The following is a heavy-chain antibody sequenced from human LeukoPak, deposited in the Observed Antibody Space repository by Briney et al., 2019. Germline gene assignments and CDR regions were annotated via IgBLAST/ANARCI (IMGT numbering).Heavy chain of an antibody. V-gene: IGHV3-NL1*01. J-gene: IGHJ4*02. Sequence: GGSLRLSCAASGFTFSNYGMHWVRQAPGKGPEWVSVIYSGGSTYYTDSVIDRFAISRDNSKNTLYLQMNSLRAGDTAVYYCARDRRGYGGNFDYWGQGTLVTVSS. D-gene: IGHD4-23*01. CDR1: GFTFSNYG. CDR3: ARDRRGYGGNFDY. CDR2: IYSGGST.